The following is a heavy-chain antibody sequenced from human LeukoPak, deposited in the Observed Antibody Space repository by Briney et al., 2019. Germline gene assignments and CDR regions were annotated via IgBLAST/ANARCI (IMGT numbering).Heavy chain of an antibody. CDR3: ARVVGVRAETFDH. Sequence: PSETMSLTCAVYGGSFSGYYWSWIRQPPGKGLEWIGEINHSGSTNYNPSLKSRVTISVDTSKNQFSLKLSSVTAADTAVYYSARVVGVRAETFDHWGQGTLVTVSS. V-gene: IGHV4-34*01. D-gene: IGHD2-8*01. J-gene: IGHJ4*02. CDR1: GGSFSGYY. CDR2: INHSGST.